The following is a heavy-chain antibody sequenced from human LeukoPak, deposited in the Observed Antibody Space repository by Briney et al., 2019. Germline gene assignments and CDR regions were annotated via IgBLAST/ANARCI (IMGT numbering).Heavy chain of an antibody. CDR1: GGPVSSGGYS. CDR3: ARGDSSMAFDI. V-gene: IGHV4-30-2*01. D-gene: IGHD3-22*01. Sequence: SETLSLTCAVSGGPVSSGGYSWSWIRQPPGKGLEWIGYIYHSGSTYYNPSLKSRVTISVDRSKNQFSLKLSSVTAADTAVYYCARGDSSMAFDIWGQGTMVTVSS. CDR2: IYHSGST. J-gene: IGHJ3*02.